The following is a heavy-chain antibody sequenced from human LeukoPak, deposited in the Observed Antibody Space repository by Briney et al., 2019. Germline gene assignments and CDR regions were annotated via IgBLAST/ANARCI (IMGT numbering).Heavy chain of an antibody. D-gene: IGHD1-1*01. V-gene: IGHV5-51*01. CDR3: GIHGIGYYFDY. CDR1: GYRFPKLW. J-gene: IGHJ4*02. Sequence: GESLEISRKGSGYRFPKLWIGLVRQVPGKGPGWMGIIYPGESDTRHSPSFQGQVHISTDKSHGHAYPPWSSLETWDHGMVFCGIHGIGYYFDYWGQGALVTVSS. CDR2: IYPGESDT.